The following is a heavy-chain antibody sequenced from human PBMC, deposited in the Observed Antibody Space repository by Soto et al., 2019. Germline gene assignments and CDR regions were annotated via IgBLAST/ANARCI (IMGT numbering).Heavy chain of an antibody. D-gene: IGHD3-3*01. J-gene: IGHJ5*02. CDR2: IIPIFGTA. Sequence: SVKVSCKASGGTFSSYAISWVRQAPGQGLEWMGGIIPIFGTANYAQKFQGRVTITADESTSTAYMELSSLRSEDTAVYYCARDSSTTFGVVIPNWFDPCGQGTLVAVS. CDR1: GGTFSSYA. V-gene: IGHV1-69*13. CDR3: ARDSSTTFGVVIPNWFDP.